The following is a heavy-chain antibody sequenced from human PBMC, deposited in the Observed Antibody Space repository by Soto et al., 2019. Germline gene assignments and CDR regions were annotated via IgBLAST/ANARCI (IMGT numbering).Heavy chain of an antibody. Sequence: QVQLVDSGGGVVQPGRSLRLSCAASGFTFTSYGMHWVRQAPGKGLEWVAVISDDGSNKFYADSVKGRFTISRDNSKNTLNLQMNSLRAEDTAMYYGAKDHYDRSGYYQFDPWGQGTLVTVSS. V-gene: IGHV3-30*18. D-gene: IGHD3-22*01. J-gene: IGHJ5*02. CDR1: GFTFTSYG. CDR2: ISDDGSNK. CDR3: AKDHYDRSGYYQFDP.